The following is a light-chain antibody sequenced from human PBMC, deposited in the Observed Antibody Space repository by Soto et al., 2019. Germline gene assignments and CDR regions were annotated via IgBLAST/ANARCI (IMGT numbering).Light chain of an antibody. Sequence: EIVMTQSPVTLSGSPGERATLSCRAGQSVSSNLAWYQQKPGQAPRLLIYGASTRATGIPARFTGSGSGTEFTLTISSLQFDDSAVYYRTQRQSWLRTFGHGTQVDIX. CDR1: QSVSSN. CDR2: GAS. V-gene: IGKV3-15*01. J-gene: IGKJ1*01. CDR3: TQRQSWLRT.